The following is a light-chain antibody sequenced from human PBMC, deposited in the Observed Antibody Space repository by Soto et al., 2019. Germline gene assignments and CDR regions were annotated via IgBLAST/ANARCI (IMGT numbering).Light chain of an antibody. CDR2: GAS. Sequence: EIVMTQSPATLSVSPGERATLSCRASQSVSSNLAWYQQKPGQAPRLLIYGASTRATGIPARFSGSGSGTEFTLTISSLQSDDFALYYCQQYNDWPPFTFGPWTKVDIK. CDR3: QQYNDWPPFT. J-gene: IGKJ3*01. CDR1: QSVSSN. V-gene: IGKV3-15*01.